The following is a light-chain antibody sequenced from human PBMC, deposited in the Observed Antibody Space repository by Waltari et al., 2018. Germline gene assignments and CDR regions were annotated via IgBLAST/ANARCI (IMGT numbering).Light chain of an antibody. CDR1: VLPKPF. J-gene: IGLJ2*01. CDR2: KDT. CDR3: YSTDSSGNRGV. Sequence: SFVLTQPPSLSVSPGQTAKITCSSDVLPKPFAYWYLHKPGQAPLLLVHKDTQRPSRVPERFSGSNSGTMATLTISGAQVEDEGDYYCYSTDSSGNRGVFGGGTKLTVL. V-gene: IGLV3-10*01.